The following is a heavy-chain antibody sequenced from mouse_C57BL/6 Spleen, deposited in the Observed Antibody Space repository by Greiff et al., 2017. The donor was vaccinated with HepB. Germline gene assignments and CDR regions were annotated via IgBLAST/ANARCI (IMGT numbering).Heavy chain of an antibody. CDR3: ARIPYYYGSSYWYFDV. CDR1: GYSFTGYY. V-gene: IGHV1-42*01. D-gene: IGHD1-1*01. Sequence: EVQLQQSGPELVKPGASVKISCKASGYSFTGYYMNWVKQSPEKSLEWIGEINPSTGGTTYNQKFKAKATLTVDKSSSTAYMQLKSLTSEDSAVYHCARIPYYYGSSYWYFDVWGTGTTVTVSS. CDR2: INPSTGGT. J-gene: IGHJ1*03.